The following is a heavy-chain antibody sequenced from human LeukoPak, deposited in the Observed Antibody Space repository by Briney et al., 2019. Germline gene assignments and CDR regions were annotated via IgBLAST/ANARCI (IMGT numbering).Heavy chain of an antibody. CDR3: ARNGRPLSYYGSGSRYFDY. CDR1: GYTFTSYG. CDR2: ISAYNGNT. D-gene: IGHD3-10*01. J-gene: IGHJ4*02. V-gene: IGHV1-18*01. Sequence: ASVKVSCKASGYTFTSYGISWVRQAPGQGLEWMGWISAYNGNTNYAQKLQGRVTMTTDTSTSTAYMELRSLRSDDTAVYYCARNGRPLSYYGSGSRYFDYWGQGTLVTVSS.